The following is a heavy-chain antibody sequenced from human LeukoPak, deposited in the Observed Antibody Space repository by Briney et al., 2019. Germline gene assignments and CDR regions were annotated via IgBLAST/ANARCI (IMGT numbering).Heavy chain of an antibody. V-gene: IGHV3-7*01. Sequence: GGSLRLSCAASGFTFSSYWMSWVRQAPGKGLEWVANIKQDGSEKYYVDSVKGRFTISRDNSKNTLYLQMGSLGAEDMAVYYCATWSGYHHAYWGQGTLVTVSS. J-gene: IGHJ4*02. CDR3: ATWSGYHHAY. CDR1: GFTFSSYW. D-gene: IGHD3-3*01. CDR2: IKQDGSEK.